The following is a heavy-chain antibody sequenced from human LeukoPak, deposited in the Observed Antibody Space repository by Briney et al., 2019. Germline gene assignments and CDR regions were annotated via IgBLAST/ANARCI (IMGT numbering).Heavy chain of an antibody. Sequence: SETLSLTCTVSGGSISSYYWSWIRQPPGKGLEWIGYIYYSGGTNYNPSLKSRVTISVDTSKNQFSLRLSSVTAADTAVYYCARHARRNSRLDYWGQGTLVTVSS. V-gene: IGHV4-59*08. J-gene: IGHJ4*02. CDR2: IYYSGGT. D-gene: IGHD6-13*01. CDR3: ARHARRNSRLDY. CDR1: GGSISSYY.